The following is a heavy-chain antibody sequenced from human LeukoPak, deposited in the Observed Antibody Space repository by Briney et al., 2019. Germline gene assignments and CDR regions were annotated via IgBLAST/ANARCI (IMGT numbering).Heavy chain of an antibody. D-gene: IGHD2-2*01. J-gene: IGHJ4*02. CDR1: GGSINSTSYF. Sequence: SETLSLTCTVSGGSINSTSYFWGWIRQPPGKGPEWIGSINYSGRTYYNPSLKSRVTISMDTSKNQFSLKQTSLTAADTAVYFCARREDTSRYYFDFWGEGTPVTVSS. CDR2: INYSGRT. CDR3: ARREDTSRYYFDF. V-gene: IGHV4-39*01.